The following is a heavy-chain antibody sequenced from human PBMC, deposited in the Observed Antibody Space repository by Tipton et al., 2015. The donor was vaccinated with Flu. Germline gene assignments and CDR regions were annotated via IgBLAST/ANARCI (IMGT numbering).Heavy chain of an antibody. Sequence: SLRLSCEASGFTFGDYWMHWVRQTPGKGLVWVSRIDNDGRTTTYADSVKGRFTISRDHARNTLYLQMNSLRAEDTAVYYCTRTGGMDVWGQGPTVTVSS. CDR2: IDNDGRTT. V-gene: IGHV3-74*03. CDR3: TRTGGMDV. J-gene: IGHJ6*01. CDR1: GFTFGDYW.